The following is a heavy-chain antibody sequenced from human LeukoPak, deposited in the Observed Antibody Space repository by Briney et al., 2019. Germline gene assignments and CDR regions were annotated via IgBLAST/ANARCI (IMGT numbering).Heavy chain of an antibody. CDR1: GGSISSYY. CDR2: IQISGNT. Sequence: SETLSLTCTVSGGSISSYYCSWIRQPAGKGLEWIGRIQISGNTNYNPSLKSRATMSVDTSKNQFSLKLTSVTAADTAVYYCARVDTAMPTYYFDYWGQGTLVTVSS. V-gene: IGHV4-4*07. D-gene: IGHD5-18*01. J-gene: IGHJ4*02. CDR3: ARVDTAMPTYYFDY.